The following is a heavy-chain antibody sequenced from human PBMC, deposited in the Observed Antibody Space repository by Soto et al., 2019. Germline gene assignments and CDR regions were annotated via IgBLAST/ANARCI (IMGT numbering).Heavy chain of an antibody. Sequence: QVQLQESGPGLVKPSETLSLTCTVSGGSISSYYWSWIRQPPGKGLEWIGYIYYSGSTNYNPSLKSRVTISVDTSKNQFSLKLSSVTAADTAVYYCARGHHTGAEYFQHWGQGTLVTVSS. CDR3: ARGHHTGAEYFQH. CDR2: IYYSGST. CDR1: GGSISSYY. J-gene: IGHJ1*01. D-gene: IGHD2-8*02. V-gene: IGHV4-59*01.